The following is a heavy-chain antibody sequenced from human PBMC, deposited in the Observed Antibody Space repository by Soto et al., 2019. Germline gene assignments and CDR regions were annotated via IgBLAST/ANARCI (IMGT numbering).Heavy chain of an antibody. J-gene: IGHJ4*02. CDR1: GFTFSSYA. CDR2: ISGSGGST. D-gene: IGHD6-19*01. V-gene: IGHV3-23*01. CDR3: AKGGSSGWHGICLTSFDY. Sequence: GGSLRLSCAASGFTFSSYAMSWVRQAPGKGLEWVSAISGSGGSTYYADSVKGRFTISRDNSKNTLYLQMNSLRAEDTAVYYCAKGGSSGWHGICLTSFDYWGQGTLVTVSS.